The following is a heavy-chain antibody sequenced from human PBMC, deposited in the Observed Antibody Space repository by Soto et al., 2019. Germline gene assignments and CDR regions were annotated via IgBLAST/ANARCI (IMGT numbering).Heavy chain of an antibody. CDR2: ISSAGNT. Sequence: EVQLLQSGGGLVQPGGSLRLSCAGSGFTFSNYAMSWVRQAPGKGLEWVSAISSAGNTYYADSVKGRFTISRDNSKNTLSLQMNSLRAEDTAVYYCAKQVRDGTSSPYYFDYWGQGTLVTVSS. J-gene: IGHJ4*02. D-gene: IGHD6-6*01. CDR3: AKQVRDGTSSPYYFDY. V-gene: IGHV3-23*01. CDR1: GFTFSNYA.